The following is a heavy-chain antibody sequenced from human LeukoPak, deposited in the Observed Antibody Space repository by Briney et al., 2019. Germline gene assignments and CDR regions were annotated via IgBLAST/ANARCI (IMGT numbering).Heavy chain of an antibody. Sequence: PGGSLRLSCAASGFTVSSNFVSWVRQAPGKGLEWVSVIYSGGSTYYADSVKGRFTISRDNSKNTLYLQMNSLRVEDTAVYYCALGLVTDYWGQGTLVTVSS. J-gene: IGHJ4*02. V-gene: IGHV3-66*01. CDR2: IYSGGST. CDR3: ALGLVTDY. D-gene: IGHD3-9*01. CDR1: GFTVSSNF.